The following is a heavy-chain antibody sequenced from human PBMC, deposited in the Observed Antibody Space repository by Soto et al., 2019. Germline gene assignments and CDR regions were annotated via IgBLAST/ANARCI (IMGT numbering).Heavy chain of an antibody. Sequence: HLAQSGPEVKRPGASVKISCKASGFIFTDWFMHWVRQAPGQGPERMGIINTSGGNSIYSQKFQDRVTMTRVTSTSTLYVELSSLTSAVTVVYYCAKEGAIPGEVDAWGQGTLVTVSS. CDR2: INTSGGNS. D-gene: IGHD2-21*01. V-gene: IGHV1-46*01. CDR1: GFIFTDWF. CDR3: AKEGAIPGEVDA. J-gene: IGHJ1*01.